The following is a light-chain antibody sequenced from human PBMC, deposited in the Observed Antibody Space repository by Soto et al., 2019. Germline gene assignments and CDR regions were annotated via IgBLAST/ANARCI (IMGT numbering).Light chain of an antibody. Sequence: QSVLTQPASVSGSPGQSITISCTGTSSDIGSYNLVSWYQQHPGKAPKLMIYEGVKRPSGVSNRFSGSKSGNTASLTISGLQTEDEADYYCCSYAGFNTPVVFGGGTKLTVL. CDR2: EGV. V-gene: IGLV2-23*01. J-gene: IGLJ2*01. CDR3: CSYAGFNTPVV. CDR1: SSDIGSYNL.